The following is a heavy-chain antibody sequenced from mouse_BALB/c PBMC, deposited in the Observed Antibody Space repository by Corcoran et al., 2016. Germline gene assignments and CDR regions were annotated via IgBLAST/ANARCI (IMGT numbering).Heavy chain of an antibody. CDR3: ARGRGRFAY. J-gene: IGHJ3*01. CDR1: GFNIKDYY. V-gene: IGHV14-1*02. CDR2: IDPENGNT. Sequence: EVQLQQSGAELVRPGALVKLSCKASGFNIKDYYMHWVKQRPEQGLEWIGWIDPENGNTIYDPKFQGKASITADTSSNTAYPQLSSLTSEDTAVYYCARGRGRFAYWGQGTLVTVSA.